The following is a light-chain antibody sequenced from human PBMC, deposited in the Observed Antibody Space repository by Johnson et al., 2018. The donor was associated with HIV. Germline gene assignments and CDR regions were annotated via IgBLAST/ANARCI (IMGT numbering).Light chain of an antibody. J-gene: IGLJ1*01. Sequence: QPVLTQPPSVSAAPGQKVTISCSGSSSNIGNNYVSWYQQLPGTAPKLLIYGNDNRPSGVPERFSGSKSGTSASLAITGLQAEDEADYYCQSYDNALSGSKVFGTGTEVTVL. CDR3: QSYDNALSGSKV. CDR1: SSNIGNNY. CDR2: GND. V-gene: IGLV1-40*01.